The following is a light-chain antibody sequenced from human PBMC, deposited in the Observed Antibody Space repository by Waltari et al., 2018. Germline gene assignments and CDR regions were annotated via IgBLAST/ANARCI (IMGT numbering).Light chain of an antibody. CDR2: CAY. Sequence: DIVMTQSPDSLAVSLGERATINCKSSQSVLYSSNNKNYLAWYQQKPGQPPKLLIYCAYTRESGVPDRFSGSGSGTDFTLTISSLQAEDVAVYYCQQYYSTPHTFGQWTKLEIK. V-gene: IGKV4-1*01. J-gene: IGKJ2*01. CDR1: QSVLYSSNNKNY. CDR3: QQYYSTPHT.